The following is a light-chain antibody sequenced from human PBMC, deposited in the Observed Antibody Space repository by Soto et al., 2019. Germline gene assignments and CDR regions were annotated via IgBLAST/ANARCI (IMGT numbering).Light chain of an antibody. CDR1: QSISRY. CDR3: QQSFSTPRIT. J-gene: IGKJ5*01. CDR2: AAS. Sequence: DIQMTQSPSSLSASVGDRVTITCRASQSISRYLNWYQQKPGKAPKLLISAASTLQSGVPSRFSGSGSGTDFTLTINSLQPEDFATYYCQQSFSTPRITFGQGTRLEMK. V-gene: IGKV1-39*01.